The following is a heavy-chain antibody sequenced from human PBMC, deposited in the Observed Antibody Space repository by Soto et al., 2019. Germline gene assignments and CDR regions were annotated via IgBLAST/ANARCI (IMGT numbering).Heavy chain of an antibody. CDR3: ARVGYCSGGSCYSYYYYGMDV. CDR2: ISSSGSTI. Sequence: GGSLRLSCAASGFTFSSYEMNWVRQAPGKGLERVSYISSSGSTIYYADSVKGRFTISRDNAKNSLYLQMNSLRAEDTAVYYCARVGYCSGGSCYSYYYYGMDVWGQGTTVTVSS. D-gene: IGHD2-15*01. CDR1: GFTFSSYE. V-gene: IGHV3-48*03. J-gene: IGHJ6*02.